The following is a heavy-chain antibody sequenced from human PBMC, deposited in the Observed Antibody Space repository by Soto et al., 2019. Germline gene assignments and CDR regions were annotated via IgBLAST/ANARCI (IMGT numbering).Heavy chain of an antibody. Sequence: EVQLLESGGGLVQPGGSLRLSCAASGFTFSSYAMSWVRQAPGKGLEWVSGISGSGGSTYYADSVKGRFTISRDNSKNTLYLQMNSLRAEVTAVYYCAKASGRDTGAIDYWGQGTLVTVSS. CDR3: AKASGRDTGAIDY. V-gene: IGHV3-23*01. CDR2: ISGSGGST. J-gene: IGHJ4*02. CDR1: GFTFSSYA. D-gene: IGHD1-26*01.